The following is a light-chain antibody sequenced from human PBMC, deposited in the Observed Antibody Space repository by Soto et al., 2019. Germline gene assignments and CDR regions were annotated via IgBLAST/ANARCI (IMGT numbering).Light chain of an antibody. V-gene: IGLV1-51*01. J-gene: IGLJ1*01. Sequence: QSVLTQPPSVSAAPGQKVTISCSGSSSNIGNNYVSWYQQLPGTAPKLLIYDNNKRPSGITDRFSGSKSGTSATLGITGLQTGEDDDYYCGTWDSSLSVLYVFCTGTKVTVL. CDR3: GTWDSSLSVLYV. CDR2: DNN. CDR1: SSNIGNNY.